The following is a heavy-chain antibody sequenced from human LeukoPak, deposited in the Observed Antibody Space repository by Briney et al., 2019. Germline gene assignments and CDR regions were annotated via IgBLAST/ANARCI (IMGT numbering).Heavy chain of an antibody. CDR3: VREVGPIDH. D-gene: IGHD1-26*01. V-gene: IGHV3-48*04. J-gene: IGHJ4*02. CDR1: RFIFSSYS. CDR2: ISTGSTTI. Sequence: GGSLRLSCAASRFIFSSYSMNWVRQAPGKGLEWISYISTGSTTIYYADSVKGRFTISRDNAKNSLYLQMNSLRAEDTAVYYCVREVGPIDHWGQGTLVTVSS.